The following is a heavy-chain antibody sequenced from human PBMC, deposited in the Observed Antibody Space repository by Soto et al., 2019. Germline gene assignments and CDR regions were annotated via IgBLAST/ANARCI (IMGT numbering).Heavy chain of an antibody. CDR2: VYYTGDT. CDR3: VRQGIDYLHGLVDV. Sequence: QVQLQQSGPRLVKPSETLSLTCTVSSGPDRSHNWGWIRQPPGRGLEWIGYVYYTGDTAYNPSLRSRVSISADTSTNDISLTLSSVTAADTAVYYCVRQGIDYLHGLVDVWGQGNTVSFSS. D-gene: IGHD4-17*01. J-gene: IGHJ6*02. V-gene: IGHV4-59*08. CDR1: SGPDRSHN.